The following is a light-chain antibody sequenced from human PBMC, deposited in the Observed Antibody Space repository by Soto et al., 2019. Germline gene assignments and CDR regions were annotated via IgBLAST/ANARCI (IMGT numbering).Light chain of an antibody. CDR2: AAS. Sequence: EIVLTQSPATLSSFPCDRVTLSFRSSQAVTRNYLAWHQQKPGQTPRLLVYAASSRATGIPDRFSGSGSGTDFSLTISRLEPEDFAVYYCQQYGSSLWKFGQGTKVDIK. J-gene: IGKJ1*01. V-gene: IGKV3-20*01. CDR3: QQYGSSLWK. CDR1: QAVTRNY.